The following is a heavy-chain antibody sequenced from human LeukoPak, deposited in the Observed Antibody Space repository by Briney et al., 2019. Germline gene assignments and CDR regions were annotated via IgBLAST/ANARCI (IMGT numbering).Heavy chain of an antibody. CDR3: TRLRDSSGYYSDY. J-gene: IGHJ4*02. CDR2: IYPGDSDT. Sequence: GESLKISCMCSGYSFTIYWIGWVRQMPGKGLDGMGNIYPGDSDTRYSPSFQGQVTISADKSISTAYLQWSSLKASDTAMYYCTRLRDSSGYYSDYWGQGTLVTVSS. CDR1: GYSFTIYW. V-gene: IGHV5-51*01. D-gene: IGHD3-22*01.